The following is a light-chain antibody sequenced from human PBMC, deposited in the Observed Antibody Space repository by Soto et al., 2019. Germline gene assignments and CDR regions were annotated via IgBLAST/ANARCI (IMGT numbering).Light chain of an antibody. Sequence: QSALTQPAAVSGSPGQSITLSCTGTSSYVGGYNYVSWYQQHPGKALKLMIYEVSNRPSGVSNRFSGSKSGNTTSLTISGLQAEDEADYYCTSYASSGTLVFGTGTKVTVL. V-gene: IGLV2-14*01. CDR3: TSYASSGTLV. CDR2: EVS. CDR1: SSYVGGYNY. J-gene: IGLJ1*01.